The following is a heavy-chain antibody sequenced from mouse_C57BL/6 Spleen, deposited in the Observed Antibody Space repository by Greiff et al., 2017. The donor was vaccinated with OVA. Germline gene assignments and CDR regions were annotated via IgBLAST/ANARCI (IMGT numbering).Heavy chain of an antibody. Sequence: EVKVVESGGGLVKPGGSLKLSCAASGFTFSSYAMSWVRQTPEQRLEWVATISDGGSYTYYPDNVKGRFTISRDNAKNNLYLQMSHLKSEDTAMYYCAREQYYGSSYLFAYWGQGTLVTVSA. V-gene: IGHV5-4*01. CDR1: GFTFSSYA. J-gene: IGHJ3*01. CDR2: ISDGGSYT. CDR3: AREQYYGSSYLFAY. D-gene: IGHD1-1*01.